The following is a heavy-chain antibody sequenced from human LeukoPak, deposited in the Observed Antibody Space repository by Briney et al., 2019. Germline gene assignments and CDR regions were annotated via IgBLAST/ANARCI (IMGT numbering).Heavy chain of an antibody. CDR1: GGSISSSSYY. D-gene: IGHD5-18*01. V-gene: IGHV4-39*01. CDR2: IYYSGST. J-gene: IGHJ4*02. Sequence: SETLSLTCTVSGGSISSSSYYWGWIRQPPGKGLEWIGSIYYSGSTYYNPSLKSRVTISVDTSKNQFSLKLSSVTAADTAVYYRARRDTAMAAFSYWGQGTLVTVSS. CDR3: ARRDTAMAAFSY.